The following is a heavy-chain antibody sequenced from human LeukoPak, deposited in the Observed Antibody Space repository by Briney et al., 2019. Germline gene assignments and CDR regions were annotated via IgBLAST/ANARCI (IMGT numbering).Heavy chain of an antibody. V-gene: IGHV1-8*01. D-gene: IGHD2-15*01. CDR3: ARGVVVVPATVGWFDP. J-gene: IGHJ5*02. CDR2: MNPNTGNT. Sequence: SVKVSCKASGYTFTSYDINWVRQATGQGLEWMGWMNPNTGNTAYAQKFQGRVTMTRNTSISTAYMEVSSLRSEDTAVYYCARGVVVVPATVGWFDPWGQGTLVTLSS. CDR1: GYTFTSYD.